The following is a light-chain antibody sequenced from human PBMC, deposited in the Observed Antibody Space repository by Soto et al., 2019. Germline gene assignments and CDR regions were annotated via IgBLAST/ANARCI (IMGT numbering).Light chain of an antibody. CDR2: GAS. J-gene: IGKJ1*01. CDR1: QSVSSN. Sequence: EIGMEQSPATLSVSHREGATLSCRASQSVSSNLAWYQLKPGQAPRLLIYGASTRATGIPARFSGSGSGTDFTLTISSLQPKDFASYCCQRLKGYPQTFGQVTKV. CDR3: QRLKGYPQT. V-gene: IGKV3-15*01.